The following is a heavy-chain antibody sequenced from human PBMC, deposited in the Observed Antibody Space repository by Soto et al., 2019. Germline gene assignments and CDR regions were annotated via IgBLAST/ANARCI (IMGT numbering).Heavy chain of an antibody. CDR2: IIPIFGTA. V-gene: IGHV1-69*13. CDR1: GCTCSSYA. J-gene: IGHJ4*02. CDR3: ARDGQHQFDY. Sequence: SSVKVSCKASGCTCSSYAISWVRQAPGQGLEWMGGIIPIFGTANYAQKFQGRVTITADESTSTAYMELSSLRSEDTAVYYCARDGQHQFDYWGQGTLVTVSS. D-gene: IGHD2-2*01.